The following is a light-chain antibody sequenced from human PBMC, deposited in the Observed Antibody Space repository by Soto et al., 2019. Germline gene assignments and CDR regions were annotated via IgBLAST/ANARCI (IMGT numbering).Light chain of an antibody. CDR3: SSYTSSSTLA. CDR2: DVS. Sequence: ALTQPASVSGSPGQSITISCTGTSSDVGGYNYVSWYQQHPGKAPKLMIYDVSNRPSGVSNRFSGSKSGNTASLTISGLQAEDEADYYCSSYTSSSTLAFGTGTKVTVL. V-gene: IGLV2-14*01. J-gene: IGLJ1*01. CDR1: SSDVGGYNY.